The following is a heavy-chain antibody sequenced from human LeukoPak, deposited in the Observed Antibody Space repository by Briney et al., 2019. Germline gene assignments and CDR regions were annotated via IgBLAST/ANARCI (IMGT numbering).Heavy chain of an antibody. J-gene: IGHJ4*02. CDR1: GGTLSSYT. Sequence: ASVKVSCKASGGTLSSYTISWVRQAPRQGLEWMGRIIPILGIANYAQKFRGRVTITADKSTSTAYMELSSLRSEDTAVYYCARVNGYSYGSMYYFDYWGQGTLVTVSS. CDR3: ARVNGYSYGSMYYFDY. D-gene: IGHD5-18*01. V-gene: IGHV1-69*02. CDR2: IIPILGIA.